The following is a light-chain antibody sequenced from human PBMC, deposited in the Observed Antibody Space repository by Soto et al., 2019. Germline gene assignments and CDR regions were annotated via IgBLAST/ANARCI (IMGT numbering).Light chain of an antibody. CDR2: LEGSGSY. CDR1: SGHSSYI. CDR3: GTWDSNTRV. J-gene: IGLJ2*01. V-gene: IGLV4-60*03. Sequence: QLVLTQSSSASASLGSSVKLTCTLSSGHSSYIIAWHQQQPGKAPRYLMKLEGSGSYNKGSGVPDRFSGSSSGADRYLTISNLQSEDEADYYCGTWDSNTRVFGGGTKLTVL.